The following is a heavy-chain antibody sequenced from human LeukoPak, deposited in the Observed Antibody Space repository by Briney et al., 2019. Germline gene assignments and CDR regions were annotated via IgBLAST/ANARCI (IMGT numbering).Heavy chain of an antibody. D-gene: IGHD3-3*01. CDR2: MSYEETYK. CDR3: ARDFGVIRRS. J-gene: IGHJ5*02. Sequence: GGSLRLSCAASGFSVRDYAMHWVRQAPGKGLVWVAVMSYEETYKNYAEAVKGRFTISRDDSKNTLFLQMSSLRPEDTAVYYCARDFGVIRRSWGQGTLVSVSS. CDR1: GFSVRDYA. V-gene: IGHV3-30-3*01.